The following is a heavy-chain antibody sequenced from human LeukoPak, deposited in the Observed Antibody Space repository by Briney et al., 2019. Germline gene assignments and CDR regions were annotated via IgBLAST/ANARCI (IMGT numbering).Heavy chain of an antibody. CDR2: INSDGSST. V-gene: IGHV3-74*01. D-gene: IGHD2-15*01. J-gene: IGHJ3*02. CDR1: GFTFSSYE. CDR3: ARDSGVVSANSDDAFDI. Sequence: GGSLRLSCAASGFTFSSYEMNWVRQAPGKGLVWVSRINSDGSSTSYADSVKGRFTISRDNAKNTLYLQMNSLRAEDTAVYYCARDSGVVSANSDDAFDIWGQGTMVTVSS.